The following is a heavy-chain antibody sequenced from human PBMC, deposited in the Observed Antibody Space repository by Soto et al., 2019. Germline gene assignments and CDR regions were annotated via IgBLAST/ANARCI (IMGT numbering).Heavy chain of an antibody. CDR3: ARAESFSGWQDY. Sequence: QVQLVESGGGVVQPGRSLRLSCAASGFTFSSYGMHWVRQAPGKGLEWVAVIWYDGSNKYYADSVKGRFTISRDNSKNRLYLQMNSLRAEDTAVDYCARAESFSGWQDYWGQGTLVTVSS. CDR1: GFTFSSYG. D-gene: IGHD6-19*01. J-gene: IGHJ4*02. V-gene: IGHV3-33*01. CDR2: IWYDGSNK.